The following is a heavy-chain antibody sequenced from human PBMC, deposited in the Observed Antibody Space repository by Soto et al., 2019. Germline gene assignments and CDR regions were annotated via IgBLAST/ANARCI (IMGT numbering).Heavy chain of an antibody. CDR2: ISGSGGST. CDR3: AKDPAVAGTRSFDY. J-gene: IGHJ4*02. CDR1: GFTFSSYA. D-gene: IGHD6-19*01. Sequence: PGGSLRLSCAASGFTFSSYAMSWVRQAPGKGLEWVSAISGSGGSTYYADSVKGRFTISRDNSKNTLYLQMNSPRAEDTAVYYCAKDPAVAGTRSFDYWGQGTLVTVSS. V-gene: IGHV3-23*01.